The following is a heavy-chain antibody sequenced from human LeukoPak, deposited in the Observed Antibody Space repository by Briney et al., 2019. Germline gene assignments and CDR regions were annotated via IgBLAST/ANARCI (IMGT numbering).Heavy chain of an antibody. J-gene: IGHJ4*02. Sequence: GGSLRLSCAASGFIVSDYYMGWVRQAPGKGREWVCIIYKDEATFYIGSVKGRFTISRDKSRNTLDLQMNSLGPEDTAVYFCAREVGHNSGWPSPFDFWGQGTLVSVSS. CDR2: IYKDEAT. CDR3: AREVGHNSGWPSPFDF. D-gene: IGHD6-19*01. V-gene: IGHV3-66*02. CDR1: GFIVSDYY.